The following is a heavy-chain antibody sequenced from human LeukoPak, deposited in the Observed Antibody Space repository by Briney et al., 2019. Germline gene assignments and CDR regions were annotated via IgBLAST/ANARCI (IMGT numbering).Heavy chain of an antibody. D-gene: IGHD6-19*01. V-gene: IGHV4-39*01. Sequence: SETLSLTCTVSGGSISSSGSSWGWIRQPPGKGLEWIGTIYYTGSTYYNPSLKSRVTISVDTSKNQFFLNLSSMTATDTAVYYCARQAKAVVQYIDFDFWGQGTLVTVSS. CDR3: ARQAKAVVQYIDFDF. CDR1: GGSISSSGSS. CDR2: IYYTGST. J-gene: IGHJ4*02.